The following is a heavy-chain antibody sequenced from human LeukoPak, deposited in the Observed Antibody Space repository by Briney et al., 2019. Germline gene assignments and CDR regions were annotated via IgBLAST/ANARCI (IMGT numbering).Heavy chain of an antibody. CDR3: AREKRGGLGAFDI. CDR2: IYHSGST. CDR1: GGSISSYY. V-gene: IGHV4-59*12. J-gene: IGHJ3*02. D-gene: IGHD3-16*01. Sequence: SETLSLTCTVSGGSISSYYWSWIRQPAGKGLEWIGYIYHSGSTNYNPSLKSRVTISVDKSKNQFSLKLSSVTAADTAVYYCAREKRGGLGAFDIWGQGTIVTVSS.